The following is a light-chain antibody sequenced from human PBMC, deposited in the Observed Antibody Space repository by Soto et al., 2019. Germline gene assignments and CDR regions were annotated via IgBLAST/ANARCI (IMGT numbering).Light chain of an antibody. Sequence: EIVLTQSPGTLSLSPGERATLSCRASQSVSSTYLAWYQQKPGQAPRLLIYGASSRATGIPDRFSGSGSGTYFTLTISTLEPQCFSVYYCEQFGSSPWTFGQGTKVEIK. J-gene: IGKJ1*01. V-gene: IGKV3-20*01. CDR1: QSVSSTY. CDR2: GAS. CDR3: EQFGSSPWT.